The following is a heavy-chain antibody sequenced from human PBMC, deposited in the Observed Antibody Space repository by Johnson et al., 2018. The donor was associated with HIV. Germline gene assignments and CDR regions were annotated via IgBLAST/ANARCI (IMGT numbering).Heavy chain of an antibody. CDR1: GFTFSSYA. CDR3: AKVPPGRGFDAFDI. Sequence: QVQLVESGGGVVQPGRSLRLSCAASGFTFSSYAMHWVRQAPGKGLEWVAVISYDGSNKYYADSVKGRFTISRDNSKNTLYLQMNSLRAEDTAVYYCAKVPPGRGFDAFDIWGQGTMVTVSS. J-gene: IGHJ3*02. V-gene: IGHV3-30-3*01. CDR2: ISYDGSNK.